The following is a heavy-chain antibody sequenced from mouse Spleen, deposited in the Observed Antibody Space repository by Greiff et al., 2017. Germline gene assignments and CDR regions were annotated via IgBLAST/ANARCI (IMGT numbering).Heavy chain of an antibody. CDR2: ISDGGSYT. Sequence: EVQRVESGGGLVKPGGSLKLSCAASGFTFSSYAMSWVRQTPEKRLEWVATISDGGSYTYYPDNVKGRFTISRDNAKNNLYLQMSHLKSEDTAMYYCANWDGAYWGQGTLVTVSA. V-gene: IGHV5-4*01. D-gene: IGHD4-1*01. CDR1: GFTFSSYA. CDR3: ANWDGAY. J-gene: IGHJ3*01.